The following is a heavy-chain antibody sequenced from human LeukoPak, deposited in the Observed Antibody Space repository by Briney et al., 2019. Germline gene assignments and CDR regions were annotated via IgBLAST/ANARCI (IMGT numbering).Heavy chain of an antibody. CDR3: ARESGWGLPHAFDF. D-gene: IGHD3-3*01. Sequence: GRSLRLSCAASGFTFSSYAMSWVRQAPGKGLEWVTLISYDGSKIYYADSVKGRFSISRDNSRNTLYLQMNSLRAEDTAVYYCARESGWGLPHAFDFWGQGTMVTVSS. CDR1: GFTFSSYA. V-gene: IGHV3-30-3*01. J-gene: IGHJ3*01. CDR2: ISYDGSKI.